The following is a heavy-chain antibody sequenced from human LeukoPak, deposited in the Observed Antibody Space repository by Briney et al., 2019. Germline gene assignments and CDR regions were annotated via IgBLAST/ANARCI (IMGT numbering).Heavy chain of an antibody. Sequence: GAPVKVSCKASGGTFSSYAISWVRQAPGQGLEWMGGIIPIFGTANYAQKFQGRVTITAGESTSTAYMELSSLRSEDTAVYYCARDPERWLQYTNQWGQGTLVTVSS. CDR3: ARDPERWLQYTNQ. V-gene: IGHV1-69*13. J-gene: IGHJ4*02. D-gene: IGHD5-24*01. CDR2: IIPIFGTA. CDR1: GGTFSSYA.